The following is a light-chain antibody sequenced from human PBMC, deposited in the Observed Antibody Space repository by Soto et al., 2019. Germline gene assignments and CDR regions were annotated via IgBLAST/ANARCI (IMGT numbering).Light chain of an antibody. V-gene: IGKV2-28*01. CDR3: MQALQTPLT. Sequence: DIVMTQSPLSLPDTPGEQDSISCRSSQSLLHSNGYNYLDWYLQKPGQSPQLLIYLGSNRASGVPDRFSGSGSGTDFTLKISRVEADDVWVYYCMQALQTPLTFGGGTKVEIK. CDR1: QSLLHSNGYNY. CDR2: LGS. J-gene: IGKJ4*01.